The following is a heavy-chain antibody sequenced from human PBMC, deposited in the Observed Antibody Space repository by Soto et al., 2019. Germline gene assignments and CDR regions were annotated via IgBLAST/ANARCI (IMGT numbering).Heavy chain of an antibody. CDR3: ARDHHLEYSSSAAYGMDV. V-gene: IGHV3-33*01. Sequence: GGSLRLSCAASGFTFSSYGMHWVRQAPGKGLEWVAVMWYDGSNKYYADSVKGRFTISRDNSKNTLYLQMNSLRAEDTAVYYCARDHHLEYSSSAAYGMDVWGQGTTVTVSS. CDR2: MWYDGSNK. CDR1: GFTFSSYG. D-gene: IGHD6-6*01. J-gene: IGHJ6*02.